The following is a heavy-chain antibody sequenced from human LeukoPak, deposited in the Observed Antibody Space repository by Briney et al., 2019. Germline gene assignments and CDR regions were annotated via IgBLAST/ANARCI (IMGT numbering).Heavy chain of an antibody. V-gene: IGHV3-23*01. CDR1: GFTFSNFA. CDR3: AKDRGDGYDFDAFDI. CDR2: LSGSGDST. Sequence: GGSLRLSCAASGFTFSNFAMNWVRQAPGKGLEWVSVLSGSGDSTFYADSVKGRFTISRDNSKNTLYLQMNSLRAGDTAVYYCAKDRGDGYDFDAFDIWGQGTMVTVSS. D-gene: IGHD5-24*01. J-gene: IGHJ3*02.